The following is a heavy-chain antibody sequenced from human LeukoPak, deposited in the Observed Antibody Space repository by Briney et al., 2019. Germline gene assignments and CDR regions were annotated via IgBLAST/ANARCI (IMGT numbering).Heavy chain of an antibody. CDR3: ATSQSSVAGIIGD. Sequence: GGSLRLSCGASGFTFSDYFMTWIRQAPGKGLEWVSYISGSGSNKYYADSVKGRFTISRDNAKNSLYLQMNSLGVEDTAVYYCATSQSSVAGIIGDWGQGTLVTVSS. CDR1: GFTFSDYF. D-gene: IGHD6-19*01. CDR2: ISGSGSNK. J-gene: IGHJ4*02. V-gene: IGHV3-11*04.